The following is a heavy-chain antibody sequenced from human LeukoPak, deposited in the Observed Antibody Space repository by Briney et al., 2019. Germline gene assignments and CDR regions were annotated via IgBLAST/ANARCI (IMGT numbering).Heavy chain of an antibody. J-gene: IGHJ4*02. Sequence: PSETLSLTCTVSGGSISTYYWSWIRQPPGKGLEWIGYIYYSGSTNYNPSLKSRVTISVDTSKNQFSLKLSSVTAADTAVYYCARRGYYDSSGYYYFDYWGQGTLVTVSS. CDR1: GGSISTYY. CDR3: ARRGYYDSSGYYYFDY. V-gene: IGHV4-59*08. D-gene: IGHD3-22*01. CDR2: IYYSGST.